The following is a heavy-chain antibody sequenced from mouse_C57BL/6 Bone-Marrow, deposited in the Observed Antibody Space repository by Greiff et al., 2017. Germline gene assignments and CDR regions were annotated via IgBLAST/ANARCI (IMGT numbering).Heavy chain of an antibody. CDR1: GYSFTDYN. V-gene: IGHV1-39*01. J-gene: IGHJ4*01. Sequence: VQLVESGPELVKPGASVKISCTASGYSFTDYNMNWVKQSNGKSLEWIGVINPNYGTTSYNQKFKGKATLTVDQASSTAYMQLNSMTSEDAAVFYCSSGYDYDYAMDYWGQGTTVTVSS. CDR2: INPNYGTT. D-gene: IGHD2-4*01. CDR3: SSGYDYDYAMDY.